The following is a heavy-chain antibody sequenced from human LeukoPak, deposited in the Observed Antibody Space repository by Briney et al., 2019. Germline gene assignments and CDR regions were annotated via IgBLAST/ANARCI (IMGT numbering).Heavy chain of an antibody. CDR2: INPSGGST. V-gene: IGHV1-46*01. D-gene: IGHD6-19*01. Sequence: ASVKVSCKASGYTFTSYYMHWVRRAPGQGLEWMGIINPSGGSTSYAQKFQGRVTMTRDTSTSTVYMELSSLRSEDTAVYYCARENSSGTPVGDAFDIWGQGTMVTVSS. J-gene: IGHJ3*02. CDR1: GYTFTSYY. CDR3: ARENSSGTPVGDAFDI.